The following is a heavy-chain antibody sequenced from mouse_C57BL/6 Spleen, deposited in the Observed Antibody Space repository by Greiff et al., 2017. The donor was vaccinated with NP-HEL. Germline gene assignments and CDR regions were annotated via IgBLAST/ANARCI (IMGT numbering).Heavy chain of an antibody. V-gene: IGHV5-17*01. J-gene: IGHJ2*01. CDR1: GFTFSDYG. Sequence: EVKLMESGGGLVKPGGSLKLSCAASGFTFSDYGMHWVRQAPEKGLEWVAYISSGSSTIYYADTVKGRFTISRDNAKNTLFLQMTSLRSEDTAMYYWARGLPYYFDYWGQGTTLTVSS. D-gene: IGHD2-2*01. CDR3: ARGLPYYFDY. CDR2: ISSGSSTI.